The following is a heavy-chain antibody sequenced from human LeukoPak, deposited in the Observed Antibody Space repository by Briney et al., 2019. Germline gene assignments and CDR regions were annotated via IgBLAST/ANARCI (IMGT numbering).Heavy chain of an antibody. CDR1: GGTFSSYA. J-gene: IGHJ4*02. CDR3: ARFDPGVHPGDY. Sequence: AASVKVSCKASGGTFSSYAISWVRQAPGQGLEWMGGIIPIFGTANYAQNLQGRVTITADESTTTAYMELSSLRSDDTAVYYCARFDPGVHPGDYWGLGTLVTVSS. D-gene: IGHD3-10*01. V-gene: IGHV1-69*13. CDR2: IIPIFGTA.